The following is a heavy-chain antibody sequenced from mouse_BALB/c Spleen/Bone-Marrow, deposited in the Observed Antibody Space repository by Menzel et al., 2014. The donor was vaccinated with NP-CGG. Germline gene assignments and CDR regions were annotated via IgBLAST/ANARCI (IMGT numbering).Heavy chain of an antibody. CDR3: ARGNYYGNLDY. Sequence: EVKLVESGGGLVQPGGSLKLSCAASGFDFSRHWMSWVRQAPGKGLQWIGEINPDSRTINYAPSLKAKFIISGDNAKNTLYLQMSKVRSDDTALYYCARGNYYGNLDYWGQGTTLTVSS. V-gene: IGHV4-1*02. D-gene: IGHD2-1*01. CDR2: INPDSRTI. J-gene: IGHJ2*01. CDR1: GFDFSRHW.